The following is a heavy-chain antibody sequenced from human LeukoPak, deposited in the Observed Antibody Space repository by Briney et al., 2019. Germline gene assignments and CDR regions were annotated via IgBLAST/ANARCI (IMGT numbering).Heavy chain of an antibody. CDR1: GFTFSGYG. J-gene: IGHJ3*02. D-gene: IGHD3-3*01. Sequence: GDSLRLSCAASGFTFSGYGMNWVRQAPGKGLEWVSYISSGSFTLYYAESVKGRVTISRDNSKNTLYLQMNSLRAEDTAVYYCAKESRTTPFYDFWRGGAFDIWGQGTMVTVSS. CDR2: ISSGSFTL. CDR3: AKESRTTPFYDFWRGGAFDI. V-gene: IGHV3-48*01.